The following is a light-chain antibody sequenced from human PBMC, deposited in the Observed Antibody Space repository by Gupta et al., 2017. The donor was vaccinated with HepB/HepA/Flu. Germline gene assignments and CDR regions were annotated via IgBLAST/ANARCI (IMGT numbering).Light chain of an antibody. Sequence: GKTARITCGGNNIGSKSVHWYQQKPGQAPVLVIYYDSDRPSGIPERFSGSNSGNTAALTISRVETGEEADYYCQVWDSSSDHPYVFGSGTKLTVL. CDR3: QVWDSSSDHPYV. V-gene: IGLV3-21*04. J-gene: IGLJ1*01. CDR1: NIGSKS. CDR2: YDS.